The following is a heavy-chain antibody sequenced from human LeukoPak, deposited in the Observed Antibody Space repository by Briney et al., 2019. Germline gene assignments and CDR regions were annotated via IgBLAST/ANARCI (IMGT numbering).Heavy chain of an antibody. J-gene: IGHJ4*02. V-gene: IGHV3-30-3*01. CDR2: ISYDGSNK. Sequence: PGRSLRLSCAASGFTFSSYAMHWVRQAPGKGLEGVAVISYDGSNKYYADSVKGRFTISRDNSKNTLYLQMNSLRAEDTAVYYCARAGGGYDHLDYWGQGTLVTVSS. CDR1: GFTFSSYA. D-gene: IGHD5-12*01. CDR3: ARAGGGYDHLDY.